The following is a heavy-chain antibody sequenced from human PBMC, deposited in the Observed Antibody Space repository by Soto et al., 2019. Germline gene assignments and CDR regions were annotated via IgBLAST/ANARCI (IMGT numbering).Heavy chain of an antibody. D-gene: IGHD1-26*01. J-gene: IGHJ6*02. V-gene: IGHV1-69*06. CDR1: GGTFSSYS. Sequence: SVKVSCKASGGTFSSYSMSWVREAPGQGLECMGWNIPIVGTANYEQKFQRRVTITADKSTSTAYMELSSLRSEDTAVYHCARAGKYSVSYSVTDYYYGMDVWGQGTTVTFSS. CDR2: NIPIVGTA. CDR3: ARAGKYSVSYSVTDYYYGMDV.